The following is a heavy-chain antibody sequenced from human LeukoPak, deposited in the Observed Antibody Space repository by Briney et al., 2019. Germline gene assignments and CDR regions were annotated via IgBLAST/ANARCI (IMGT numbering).Heavy chain of an antibody. D-gene: IGHD2-2*01. V-gene: IGHV4-34*01. CDR2: INHSGST. CDR3: ARGYCSSTSCYRAYYYGMDV. J-gene: IGHJ6*02. CDR1: GGSFSGYY. Sequence: SETLSLTCAVYGGSFSGYYWSWIRQSPGKGLEWIGEINHSGSTNYNPSLKSRVTISVDTSKNQFSLKLSSVTAADTAVYYCARGYCSSTSCYRAYYYGMDVWGQGTTVTVSS.